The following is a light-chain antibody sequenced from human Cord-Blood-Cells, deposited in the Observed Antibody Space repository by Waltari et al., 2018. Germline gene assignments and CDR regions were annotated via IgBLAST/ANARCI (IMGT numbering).Light chain of an antibody. V-gene: IGLV2-23*01. J-gene: IGLJ1*01. CDR2: EGS. CDR1: RSDVGRYNL. Sequence: QSALTQPASVSGPPGKSISISCTGTRSDVGRYNLVSWYQQHPAKAPKLMIYEGSKRPSGVSNRFSGSKSGNTASLTISGLQAEDEADYYCCSYAGSSTYVFGTGTKVTVL. CDR3: CSYAGSSTYV.